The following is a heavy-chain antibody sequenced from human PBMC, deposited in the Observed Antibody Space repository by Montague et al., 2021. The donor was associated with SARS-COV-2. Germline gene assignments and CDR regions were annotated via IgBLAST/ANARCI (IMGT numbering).Heavy chain of an antibody. J-gene: IGHJ4*02. CDR3: ARDLEYVNASGYFDY. CDR2: IHDTGRT. V-gene: IGHV4-31*01. D-gene: IGHD1-1*01. Sequence: TLSLTCTVSGGSISGGGYYYTWIRQYPGKGLEWIGNIHDTGRTNYNSSLRSQMTMSVDKTKNQFSLKLTSVTAADTAVYYCARDLEYVNASGYFDYWGQGTLVTVSS. CDR1: GGSISGGGYY.